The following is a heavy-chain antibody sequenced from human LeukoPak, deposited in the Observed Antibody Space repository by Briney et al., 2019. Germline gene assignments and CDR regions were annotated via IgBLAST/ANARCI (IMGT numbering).Heavy chain of an antibody. V-gene: IGHV3-23*01. Sequence: GGSLRLSCAASGFTFCNFAMRWVRQAPGKGLEWVAAISGISGSTTIYAGSVKGRFTVSRDNSKSTLYLQMNSLRVKDTAVYYCAKNYGPDRGVPYGMDVWGQGTTVTVAS. J-gene: IGHJ6*02. D-gene: IGHD3-10*01. CDR3: AKNYGPDRGVPYGMDV. CDR2: ISGISGSTT. CDR1: GFTFCNFA.